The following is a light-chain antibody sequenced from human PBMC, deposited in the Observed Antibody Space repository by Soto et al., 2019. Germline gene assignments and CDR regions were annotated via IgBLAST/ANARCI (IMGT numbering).Light chain of an antibody. CDR1: QSVSSS. V-gene: IGKV3-11*01. Sequence: EIVLTQSPATLSLSPGERATLSCRTRQSVSSSFDWYQQKPGRAPRLLIYDASSMATGIPARFIGSGSGTDFTLTISSLEPEDVAVYYCQQRSNWPITFGQGTRLEIK. CDR3: QQRSNWPIT. CDR2: DAS. J-gene: IGKJ5*01.